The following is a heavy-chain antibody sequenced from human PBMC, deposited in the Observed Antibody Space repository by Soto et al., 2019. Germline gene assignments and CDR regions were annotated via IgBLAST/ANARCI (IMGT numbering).Heavy chain of an antibody. J-gene: IGHJ4*02. V-gene: IGHV3-49*03. D-gene: IGHD3-10*01. CDR2: IRSKAYGGTT. CDR3: TREYYYGSGSYYMREFFDY. Sequence: GGSLRLSCTASGFTFGDYAMSWFRQAPGKGLEWVGFIRSKAYGGTTEYAASVKGRFTISRDDSKSIAYLQMNSLKTEDTAVYYCTREYYYGSGSYYMREFFDYWGQGTLVTVSS. CDR1: GFTFGDYA.